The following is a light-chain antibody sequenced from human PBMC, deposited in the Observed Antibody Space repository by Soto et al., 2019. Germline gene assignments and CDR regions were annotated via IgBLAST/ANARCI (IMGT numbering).Light chain of an antibody. CDR1: QDITNF. Sequence: DNQMTQKPSSLSASVGDRVTITCQASQDITNFLSWYQQKPGKAPKLLISDASNLETGVPSRFSGSGSGTDFTLTIGSLQPEDFATYYCQQYDNVPITFGRGRLVEVK. J-gene: IGKJ5*01. CDR2: DAS. CDR3: QQYDNVPIT. V-gene: IGKV1-33*01.